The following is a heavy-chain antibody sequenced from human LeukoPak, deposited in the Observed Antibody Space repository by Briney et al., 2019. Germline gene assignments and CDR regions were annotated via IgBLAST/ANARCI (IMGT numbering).Heavy chain of an antibody. J-gene: IGHJ6*03. CDR2: ISGSGGST. D-gene: IGHD3-10*01. V-gene: IGHV3-23*01. Sequence: GGSLRLSCAASGFTFSSYAMSWVRQAPGKGLEWVSAISGSGGSTYYADSVKGRFTISRDNAKNSLYLQMNSLRAEDTAVYYCARGDFGELYYYYMDVWGKGTTVTISS. CDR1: GFTFSSYA. CDR3: ARGDFGELYYYYMDV.